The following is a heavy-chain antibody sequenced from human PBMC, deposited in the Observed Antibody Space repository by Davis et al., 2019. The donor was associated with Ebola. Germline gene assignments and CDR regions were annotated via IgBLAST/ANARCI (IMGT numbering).Heavy chain of an antibody. V-gene: IGHV3-23*01. J-gene: IGHJ4*02. CDR1: GFTFSMFA. CDR2: INNGGGST. D-gene: IGHD2/OR15-2a*01. CDR3: AKGVFSVDY. Sequence: GESLKISCAASGFTFSMFAMTWVRQAPGKGLEWVAGINNGGGSTFYADSVKGRFTISRDNSKNTLYLQMNSLRAEDTAVYYCAKGVFSVDYWGQGTLVTVPP.